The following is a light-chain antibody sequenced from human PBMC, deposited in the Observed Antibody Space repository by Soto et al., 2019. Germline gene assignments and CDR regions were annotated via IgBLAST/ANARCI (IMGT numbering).Light chain of an antibody. V-gene: IGKV3-15*01. J-gene: IGKJ4*01. CDR3: QQYNNWPPLT. Sequence: EIVMTQSPATLSVSPGERATLSCRASQSISSSYLAWYQQKPGQAPRLLIYGASTRATGIPARFSGSGSGTEFTLTISNLQSEDFAVYYWQQYNNWPPLTFGGGTKVEIK. CDR2: GAS. CDR1: QSISSSY.